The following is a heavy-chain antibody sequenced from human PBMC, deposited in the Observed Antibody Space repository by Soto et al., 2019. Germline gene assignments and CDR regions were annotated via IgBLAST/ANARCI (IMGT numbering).Heavy chain of an antibody. D-gene: IGHD6-6*01. CDR1: NGSLSGYS. V-gene: IGHV4-34*01. J-gene: IGHJ5*02. CDR2: INHSGTI. Sequence: TLSLTYSVYNGSLSGYSWNWIRQPPGKGLEWIGEINHSGTINYNPSLRSRVTMSVDRSRNQFSLKLRSVTAADTAVYYCATGGGFIEGRMVWFDPWGQGTQVTVSS. CDR3: ATGGGFIEGRMVWFDP.